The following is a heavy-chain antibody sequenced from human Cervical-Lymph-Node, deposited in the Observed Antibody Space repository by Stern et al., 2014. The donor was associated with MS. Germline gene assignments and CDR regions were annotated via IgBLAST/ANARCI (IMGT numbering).Heavy chain of an antibody. V-gene: IGHV3-11*01. CDR1: GFTFSDYY. D-gene: IGHD6-19*01. CDR3: ARDSPSGGWCFDY. CDR2: ISTSGCNT. J-gene: IGHJ4*02. Sequence: VQLVESGGGLVKPGGSLRLSCAASGFTFSDYYMSWIRQAPGQGLEWVSYISTSGCNTYYAHSVQGLFTISRDTSKNSLYLQMNSLRAEDTAVYYCARDSPSGGWCFDYWGQGTLVTVSS.